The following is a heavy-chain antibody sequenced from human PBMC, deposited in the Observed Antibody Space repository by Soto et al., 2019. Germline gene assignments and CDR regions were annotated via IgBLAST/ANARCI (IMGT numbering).Heavy chain of an antibody. CDR2: ISYDGSNK. CDR3: ARARCSSTSCPPGP. D-gene: IGHD2-2*01. Sequence: PGGSLRLSCAASGFTFSSYAMHWVRQAPGKGLEWVAVISYDGSNKYYADSVKGRFTISRDNSKNTLYLQMNSLRAEDTAVYYCARARCSSTSCPPGPWGQGTLVTVSS. J-gene: IGHJ5*02. CDR1: GFTFSSYA. V-gene: IGHV3-30-3*01.